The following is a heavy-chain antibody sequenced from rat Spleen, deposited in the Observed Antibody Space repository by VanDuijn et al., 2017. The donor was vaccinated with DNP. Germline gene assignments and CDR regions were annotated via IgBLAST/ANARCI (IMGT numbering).Heavy chain of an antibody. CDR3: VRWNSGHFDY. J-gene: IGHJ2*01. V-gene: IGHV5-22*01. Sequence: EVQLVESGGGLVRPGNSLKLSCAASGFTFSDYYMAWVRQAPTRGLEWVAYIGSDGYAPYYGVSVKGRFTISRDNAKSTLYLQMNSLRSENMATYYCVRWNSGHFDYWGKGVMVTVSS. CDR1: GFTFSDYY. CDR2: IGSDGYAP. D-gene: IGHD4-3*01.